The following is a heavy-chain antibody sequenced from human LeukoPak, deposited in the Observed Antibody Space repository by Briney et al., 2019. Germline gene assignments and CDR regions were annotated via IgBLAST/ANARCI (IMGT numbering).Heavy chain of an antibody. V-gene: IGHV3-7*03. J-gene: IGHJ4*02. CDR1: GFTFGSYW. CDR2: IKQDGGEK. D-gene: IGHD4/OR15-4a*01. Sequence: GGSLRLSCAGSGFTFGSYWMTWVRQAPGKGLEWVANIKQDGGEKHYVDSVKGRFTISRDNAKKSLYLQMNSLRAEDTAVYYCSRDNPFGAYWGQGTLVTVSS. CDR3: SRDNPFGAY.